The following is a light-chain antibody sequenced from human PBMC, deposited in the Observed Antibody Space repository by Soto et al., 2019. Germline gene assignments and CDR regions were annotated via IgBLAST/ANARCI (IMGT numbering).Light chain of an antibody. CDR2: AAS. CDR3: QQSYSTFWT. Sequence: DIQTTQSPSSLSASVGDRVTITCRASQSISRYLNWYQQKPGKAPKLLIYAASSLQSGVPSRFSGSGSGTDFTLTISSLKNEDFATYYCQQSYSTFWTFGQGTKVDIK. CDR1: QSISRY. V-gene: IGKV1-39*01. J-gene: IGKJ1*01.